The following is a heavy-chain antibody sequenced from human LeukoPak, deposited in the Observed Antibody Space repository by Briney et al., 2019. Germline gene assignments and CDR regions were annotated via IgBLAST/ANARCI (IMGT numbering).Heavy chain of an antibody. CDR1: GFTFSNYD. J-gene: IGHJ4*02. D-gene: IGHD5-24*01. CDR2: ISSSSSYI. V-gene: IGHV3-21*01. Sequence: GGSMRLSCAASGFTFSNYDMHWVRQAPGKGLEWVSAISSSSSYIYYADSIKGRFTISRDNAENSLYLQMNSLRAVDTAVYFCARGEEKATITALDSWGQGTLVTVSS. CDR3: ARGEEKATITALDS.